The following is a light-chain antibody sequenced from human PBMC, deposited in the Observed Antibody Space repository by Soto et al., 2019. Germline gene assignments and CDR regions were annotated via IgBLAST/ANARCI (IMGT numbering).Light chain of an antibody. V-gene: IGLV2-8*01. J-gene: IGLJ1*01. CDR3: SSYAGSNRGV. Sequence: QSALTQPPSASGSPGQSVTISCTGTSSNVGGYNYLSLYQQHPGKAPKLMIYDVSTRPSGVPNRFSGSNSGNTASLTVSGLLAEDEADYYCSSYAGSNRGVFGTGTKVTVL. CDR2: DVS. CDR1: SSNVGGYNY.